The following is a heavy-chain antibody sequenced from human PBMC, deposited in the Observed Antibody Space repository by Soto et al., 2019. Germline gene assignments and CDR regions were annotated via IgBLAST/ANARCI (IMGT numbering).Heavy chain of an antibody. CDR3: ATLRTALSPFDP. J-gene: IGHJ5*02. CDR1: GGIFSSYA. V-gene: IGHV1-69*06. Sequence: SVKGSCKTSGGIFSSYAFNWVRQAPGNGLEWMGRIVPMFGTTNYTQKLQGRLTITADRSSSAAYLELSGLRSDDTAMYYCATLRTALSPFDPWGQGTLVTVSS. D-gene: IGHD1-1*01. CDR2: IVPMFGTT.